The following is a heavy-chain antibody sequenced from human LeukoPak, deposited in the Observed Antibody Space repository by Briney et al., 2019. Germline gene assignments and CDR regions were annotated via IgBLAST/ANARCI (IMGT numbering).Heavy chain of an antibody. CDR3: ARKRSERFLESYMDV. J-gene: IGHJ6*03. CDR1: GFTFSSYS. Sequence: GGSLRLSCAASGFTFSSYSMNWVRQAPGKGLEWVSYISSSSSTIYYADSVKGRFTISRDNAKNSLYLQMNSLRAEDTAVYYCARKRSERFLESYMDVWGKGTTVTVSS. CDR2: ISSSSSTI. V-gene: IGHV3-48*04. D-gene: IGHD3-3*01.